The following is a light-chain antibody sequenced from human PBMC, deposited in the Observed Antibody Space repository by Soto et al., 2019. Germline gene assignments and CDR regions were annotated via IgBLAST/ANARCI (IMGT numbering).Light chain of an antibody. Sequence: SVLTQPPSASGTPGQRVTISCSGSSSKIGSNIVNWYQQLPGTAPKLLIYSRNQRPSGVPDRFSASKSGTSASLAISGLQSEDEADYYCETWDDSLTGVVFGGGTKLTVL. V-gene: IGLV1-44*01. J-gene: IGLJ3*02. CDR3: ETWDDSLTGVV. CDR1: SSKIGSNI. CDR2: SRN.